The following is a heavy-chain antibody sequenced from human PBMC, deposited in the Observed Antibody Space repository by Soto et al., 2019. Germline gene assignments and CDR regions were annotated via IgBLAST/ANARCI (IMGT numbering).Heavy chain of an antibody. V-gene: IGHV4-31*03. CDR1: GGSISSGGYY. CDR3: ARVVVVAATPSMDY. Sequence: QVQLQESGPGLVKPSQTLSLTCTVSGGSISSGGYYWSWIRQHPGKGLEWIGYIYYSGSTYYNPSLKSRVTLSVDTAKNQFSLKLSSVTAADTAVYYCARVVVVAATPSMDYWGQGTLVTVSS. D-gene: IGHD2-15*01. CDR2: IYYSGST. J-gene: IGHJ4*02.